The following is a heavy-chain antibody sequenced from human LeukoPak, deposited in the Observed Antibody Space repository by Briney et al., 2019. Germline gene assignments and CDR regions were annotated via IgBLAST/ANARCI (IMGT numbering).Heavy chain of an antibody. CDR2: IRGDGGTA. CDR1: GFTFSSYW. V-gene: IGHV3-74*01. CDR3: ARDRYFDWSDAFDV. Sequence: GGSLRLSCAASGFTFSSYWMHWVRQAPGKGVEWVSRIRGDGGTASYADSVRGRFTISRDNANNMLYLQMNSLSAEDTALYYCARDRYFDWSDAFDVWGQGTMVTVSS. J-gene: IGHJ3*01. D-gene: IGHD3-9*01.